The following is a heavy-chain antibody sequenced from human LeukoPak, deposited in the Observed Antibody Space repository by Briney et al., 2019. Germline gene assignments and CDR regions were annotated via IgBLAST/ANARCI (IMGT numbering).Heavy chain of an antibody. CDR2: INPNSGGT. V-gene: IGHV1-2*02. D-gene: IGHD3-10*01. J-gene: IGHJ4*02. CDR3: AREARGRPPMVRGVMVY. Sequence: WASVKVSCKASGYTFTGYYMHWVRQAPGQGLEWMGWINPNSGGTNYAQKFQGRVTMTRDTSISTAYMELSRLRSDDTAVYYCAREARGRPPMVRGVMVYWGQGTLVTVSS. CDR1: GYTFTGYY.